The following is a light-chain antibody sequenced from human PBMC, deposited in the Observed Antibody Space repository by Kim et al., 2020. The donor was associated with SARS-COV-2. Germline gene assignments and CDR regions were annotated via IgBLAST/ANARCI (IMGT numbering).Light chain of an antibody. CDR2: HDK. Sequence: VSPGPPASITCSGDQLGAAYVCRYQQRPRHPPVLVISHDKNRPSGIPERFSGSNSGTPATLTLSGTQAMDEADYYCQAWDTTVVFGGGTQLTVL. CDR1: QLGAAY. CDR3: QAWDTTVV. J-gene: IGLJ2*01. V-gene: IGLV3-1*01.